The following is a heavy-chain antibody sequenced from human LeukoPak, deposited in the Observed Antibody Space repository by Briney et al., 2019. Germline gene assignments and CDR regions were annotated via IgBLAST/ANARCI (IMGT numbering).Heavy chain of an antibody. CDR1: GFTVSSNY. CDR2: ISGSSSAI. D-gene: IGHD5-12*01. CDR3: ATYSGYDRIFDY. V-gene: IGHV3-48*01. Sequence: QPGGSLRLSCAASGFTVSSNYMSWVRQAPGKGLEWLSYISGSSSAINYADSVKGRFTISRDNAKNSLFLQMNSLRAEDTAVYYCATYSGYDRIFDYWGQGTLVTVSS. J-gene: IGHJ4*02.